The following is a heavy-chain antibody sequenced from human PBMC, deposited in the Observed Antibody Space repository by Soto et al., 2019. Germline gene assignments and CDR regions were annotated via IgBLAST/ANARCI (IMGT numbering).Heavy chain of an antibody. V-gene: IGHV4-30-4*01. D-gene: IGHD5-12*01. Sequence: PSRPVSLTFTVQGGSTGIANYCCAVSQPPGTGLEWIGHIYYSGNTDYNPSLKSRLAISIDTAKNQFSLKLSSVTAADTAGDFCARGGGESSDDLGYRAPRGQGALVTV. CDR1: GGSTGIANY. CDR3: ARGGGESSDDLGYRAP. J-gene: IGHJ5*02. CDR2: IYYSGNT.